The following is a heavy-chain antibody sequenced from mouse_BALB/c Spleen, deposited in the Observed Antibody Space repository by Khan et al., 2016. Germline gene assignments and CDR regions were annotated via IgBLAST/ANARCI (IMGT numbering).Heavy chain of an antibody. CDR1: GFAFSTYW. Sequence: EVKLLESGGGLVQPGGSLKLSCAASGFAFSTYWMSWVRQAPGKGLEWIGDINPDSSTINYTPSLKDKFIISRDNAKNTLYLQMSKVRSEDTALYYCATYRYDGYAIDYWGKRTSVTVSA. D-gene: IGHD2-14*01. CDR3: ATYRYDGYAIDY. CDR2: INPDSSTI. V-gene: IGHV4-1*02. J-gene: IGHJ4*01.